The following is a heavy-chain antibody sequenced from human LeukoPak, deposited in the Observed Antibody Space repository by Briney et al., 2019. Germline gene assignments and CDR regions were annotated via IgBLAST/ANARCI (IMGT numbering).Heavy chain of an antibody. V-gene: IGHV3-23*01. CDR2: ISGSGGSR. CDR1: GFDFNTYG. Sequence: GGSLRLSCVASGFDFNTYGMSWVRQAPGKGLQWVSSISGSGGSRYYADSVKGRFTISRDNSQNTLYLQVNNLRAEDTALYYCVKESDPNTGGTVMVSLGDHWGQGTQVTVSS. J-gene: IGHJ4*02. CDR3: VKESDPNTGGTVMVSLGDH. D-gene: IGHD3-16*01.